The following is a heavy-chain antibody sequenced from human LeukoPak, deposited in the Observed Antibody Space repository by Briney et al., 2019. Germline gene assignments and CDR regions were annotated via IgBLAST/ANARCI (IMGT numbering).Heavy chain of an antibody. CDR1: GSTFSTDA. D-gene: IGHD2-21*02. V-gene: IGHV3-30*04. J-gene: IGHJ6*03. CDR2: ISDDGSKI. Sequence: GGSLRLSCAASGSTFSTDAMHWVRQAPGKGLEWVAVISDDGSKIYYADSVKGRFTISRDNAKNSLYLQMNSLRAEDTAVYYCARNGAPVVTAITPYYYYMDVWGKGTTVTVSS. CDR3: ARNGAPVVTAITPYYYYMDV.